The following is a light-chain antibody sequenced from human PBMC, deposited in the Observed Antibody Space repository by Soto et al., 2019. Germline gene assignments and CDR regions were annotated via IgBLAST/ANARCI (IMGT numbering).Light chain of an antibody. V-gene: IGKV3-20*01. J-gene: IGKJ1*01. CDR1: QSVSSSY. CDR2: GAS. Sequence: EIVLTQSPATLSLSPGQRATLSFXASQSVSSSYLAWYQQKPGQAPRVLIYGASSRATGIPDRFSGSGSGTDFTLTISRLEPEDFAVYYCQQYGSSRTFGQGTKVDIK. CDR3: QQYGSSRT.